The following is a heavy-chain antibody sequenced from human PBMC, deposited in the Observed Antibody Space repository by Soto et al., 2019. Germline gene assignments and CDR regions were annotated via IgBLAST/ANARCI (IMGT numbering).Heavy chain of an antibody. V-gene: IGHV3-23*01. J-gene: IGHJ4*02. Sequence: GGSLRLSCAASGFTFSSYAMSWVRQAPGKGLEWVSAISGSGGSTYYADSVKGRFTISRDNSKNTLYLQMNSLRAEDTAVSYCAQYTHGRGTYYSYFDYWGQGTLVTVSS. CDR3: AQYTHGRGTYYSYFDY. D-gene: IGHD1-26*01. CDR1: GFTFSSYA. CDR2: ISGSGGST.